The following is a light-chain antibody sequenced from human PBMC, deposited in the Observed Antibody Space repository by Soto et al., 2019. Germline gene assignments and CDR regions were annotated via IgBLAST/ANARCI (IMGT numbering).Light chain of an antibody. CDR2: DVS. J-gene: IGLJ2*01. CDR1: SSDVGGYNY. V-gene: IGLV2-14*03. CDR3: SSFATTTTPVV. Sequence: QSALTQPASVSGSPGQSITISCTGSSSDVGGYNYVSWYQQHPGKAPKLMIYDVSNRPSGISNRFSGSKSGNTASLTISGLQGEAEADYFCSSFATTTTPVVFGGGTKVTVL.